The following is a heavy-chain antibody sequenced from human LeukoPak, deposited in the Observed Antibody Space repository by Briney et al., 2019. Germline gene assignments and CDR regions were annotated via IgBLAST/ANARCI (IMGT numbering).Heavy chain of an antibody. J-gene: IGHJ4*02. D-gene: IGHD3-10*01. V-gene: IGHV3-23*01. CDR3: AKGVTMVRGVIIKEIGSDY. CDR2: ISGSGGST. CDR1: GFTFSSYA. Sequence: GGSLRLSCAASGFTFSSYAMSWVRQAPGKRLEWVSAISGSGGSTYYADSVKGRFTISRDNSKNTLYLQMNSLRAEDTAVYYCAKGVTMVRGVIIKEIGSDYWGQGTLVTVSS.